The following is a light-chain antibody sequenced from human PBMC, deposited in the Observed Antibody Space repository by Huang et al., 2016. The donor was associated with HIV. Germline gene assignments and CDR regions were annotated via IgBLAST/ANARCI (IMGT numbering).Light chain of an antibody. V-gene: IGKV3-20*01. Sequence: EIVLTQSPGSLSLSRGERATLSCRASQSVSAYYLAWYQQKPGQAPRLLIHAASTRASGSPDRFSGRGSGTAFTLTISRLEPEDSAVYFCHQYGSPPWTFGQGTRVEIK. CDR1: QSVSAYY. CDR3: HQYGSPPWT. J-gene: IGKJ1*01. CDR2: AAS.